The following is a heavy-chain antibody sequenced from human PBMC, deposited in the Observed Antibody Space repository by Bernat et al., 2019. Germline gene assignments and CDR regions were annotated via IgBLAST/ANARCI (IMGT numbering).Heavy chain of an antibody. CDR3: ARVPIGYYGTSPYPYYSDY. CDR2: IAVYNAST. D-gene: IGHD3-10*01. Sequence: QVQLVQSGSEVEKSGASVRVSCKASGYTFSDYGISWVRQAPGQGLEWMGWIAVYNASTFYTQKLQGRVTMTTDTSTTTAYMELRSLRSDDTAVYYCARVPIGYYGTSPYPYYSDYWGQGTLVIVSS. V-gene: IGHV1-18*01. CDR1: GYTFSDYG. J-gene: IGHJ4*02.